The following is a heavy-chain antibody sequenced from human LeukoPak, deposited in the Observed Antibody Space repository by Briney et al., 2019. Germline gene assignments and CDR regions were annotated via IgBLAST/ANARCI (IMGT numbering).Heavy chain of an antibody. Sequence: RGSLRLSCAASGFTLSSNAMSWVRHAPEKGLERVSAIRGSGGSTYYADSVKGRFTIYRDNSKNTLYLQMNSLRAEDTAVYYCATRSGWDDAFDIWGQRTMVTVSS. CDR2: IRGSGGST. CDR3: ATRSGWDDAFDI. D-gene: IGHD6-19*01. V-gene: IGHV3-23*01. J-gene: IGHJ3*02. CDR1: GFTLSSNA.